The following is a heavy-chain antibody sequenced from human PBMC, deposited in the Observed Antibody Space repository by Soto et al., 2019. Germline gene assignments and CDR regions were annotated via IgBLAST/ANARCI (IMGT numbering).Heavy chain of an antibody. Sequence: QLQLQESGPGLVKPSETLSLTCTVSGGSFSSSTYYWGWIRQPPGKGLEWIGSMYSGGNTYDNPSLKSRVTVSVDTSKNHFSLKLTSVTAADTAMYYCARQPYDSTGYYYGDWGQGTLVTVSS. V-gene: IGHV4-39*01. CDR2: MYSGGNT. J-gene: IGHJ4*02. D-gene: IGHD3-22*01. CDR3: ARQPYDSTGYYYGD. CDR1: GGSFSSSTYY.